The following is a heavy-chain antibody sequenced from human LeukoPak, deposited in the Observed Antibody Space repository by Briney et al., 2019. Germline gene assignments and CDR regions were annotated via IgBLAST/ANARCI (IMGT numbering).Heavy chain of an antibody. CDR2: ISYDGSNK. Sequence: GGSLRLSCAASGFTFSSYAIHWVRQAPGKGLEWVAVISYDGSNKYYADSVKGRFTISRDNSKSTLYLQMNSLRVEDTAVYYCARASVGWWHDRPYYMDVWGKGTTVTVSS. V-gene: IGHV3-30*04. CDR3: ARASVGWWHDRPYYMDV. D-gene: IGHD2-8*02. CDR1: GFTFSSYA. J-gene: IGHJ6*03.